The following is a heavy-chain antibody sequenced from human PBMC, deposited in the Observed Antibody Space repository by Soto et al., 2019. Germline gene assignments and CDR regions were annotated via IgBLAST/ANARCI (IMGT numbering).Heavy chain of an antibody. D-gene: IGHD6-13*01. CDR1: GGSMRSYY. CDR3: ERVGSSRWQLDY. CDR2: IYYTGST. V-gene: IGHV4-59*01. J-gene: IGHJ4*02. Sequence: QVQLQESGPGQVKPSETLSLTCTVSGGSMRSYYWSWIRQPPGKGLEWIGYIYYTGSTNLNPSLNSRVSRSVDTSKTQFSLRLTSVTAAYTAIKHCERVGSSRWQLDYWGKGALIIGSS.